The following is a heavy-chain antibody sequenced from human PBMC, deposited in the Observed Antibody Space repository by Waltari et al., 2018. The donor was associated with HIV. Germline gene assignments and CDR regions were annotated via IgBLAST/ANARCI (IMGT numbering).Heavy chain of an antibody. J-gene: IGHJ6*02. CDR3: AKEGATLTTSAYFYYYGMDV. V-gene: IGHV3-30*02. CDR1: GFTFTGYD. CDR2: MRYDGTNK. D-gene: IGHD4-4*01. Sequence: QVQLVEAGGGVVQPGGSLSLSCAAAGFTFTGYDLQWARQPPGKGLEWVAFMRYDGTNKSYADSVKGRFTISRDNSKNSLYLQMNRLRAEDTALYYCAKEGATLTTSAYFYYYGMDVWGQGTTVTVSS.